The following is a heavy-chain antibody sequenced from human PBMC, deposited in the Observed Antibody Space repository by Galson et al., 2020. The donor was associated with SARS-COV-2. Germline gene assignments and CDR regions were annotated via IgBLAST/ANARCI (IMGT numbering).Heavy chain of an antibody. D-gene: IGHD3-16*01. CDR1: GFTFSSYA. CDR2: ISGSGAGT. V-gene: IGHV3-23*01. CDR3: AKDLLGGFRAPYYGLDV. J-gene: IGHJ6*02. Sequence: GSLRLSCAASGFTFSSYAMTWVRQAPGKGLEWVSAISGSGAGTYYADSVKGRFTISRDNSKNTVYLQMNSLRAEDTAVYYCAKDLLGGFRAPYYGLDVWGQGTTVTVSS.